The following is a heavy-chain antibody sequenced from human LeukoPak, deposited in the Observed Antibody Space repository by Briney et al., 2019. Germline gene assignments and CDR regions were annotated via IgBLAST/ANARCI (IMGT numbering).Heavy chain of an antibody. Sequence: GASVKVSCKASGYTFTGYDINWVRQATGQGLEWMGWMNPNSGNTGYAQKLQGRVTMTTDTSTSTAYMELRSLRSDDTAVYYCVTTVTTSWFDPWGQGTLVTVSS. CDR2: MNPNSGNT. V-gene: IGHV1-8*01. CDR1: GYTFTGYD. J-gene: IGHJ5*02. D-gene: IGHD4-17*01. CDR3: VTTVTTSWFDP.